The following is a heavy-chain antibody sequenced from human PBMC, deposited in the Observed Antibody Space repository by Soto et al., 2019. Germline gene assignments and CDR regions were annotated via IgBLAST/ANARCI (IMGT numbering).Heavy chain of an antibody. Sequence: GASVKVSCKASGYTFTSYGISWVRQAPGQGLEWMGWISAYNGNTNYAQKLQGRVTMTTDTSTSTAYMELRSLRSDDTAVYYCARALLSGSGKDVNWFDPWGQGTLVTVFS. D-gene: IGHD3-10*01. J-gene: IGHJ5*02. V-gene: IGHV1-18*01. CDR2: ISAYNGNT. CDR1: GYTFTSYG. CDR3: ARALLSGSGKDVNWFDP.